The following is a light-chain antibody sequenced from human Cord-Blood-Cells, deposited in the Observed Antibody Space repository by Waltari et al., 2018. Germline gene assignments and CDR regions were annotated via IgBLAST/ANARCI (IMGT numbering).Light chain of an antibody. CDR1: SSNIGAGYD. CDR3: QSYDSSLSGSYV. CDR2: GNS. Sequence: QSVLTQPPSVSGAPGQRVTISCTGSSSNIGAGYDVHWYQQLPGTAPKLLIEGNSNRPSGVPDRFSGSKSGTSASLAITGLQAEDEADYYCQSYDSSLSGSYVFGTGTEVTVL. J-gene: IGLJ1*01. V-gene: IGLV1-40*01.